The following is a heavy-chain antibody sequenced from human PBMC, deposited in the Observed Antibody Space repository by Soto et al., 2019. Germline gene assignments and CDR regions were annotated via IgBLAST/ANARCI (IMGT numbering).Heavy chain of an antibody. V-gene: IGHV1-69*12. D-gene: IGHD5-12*01. CDR3: ARDYGMATLQHYYYGMDV. J-gene: IGHJ6*02. CDR1: GGTFSNYG. CDR2: IIPIFGTA. Sequence: QVQLVQSGAEVKKPGSSVKVSCKASGGTFSNYGISWVRQAPGQGLEWMGGIIPIFGTANYAQKFQGRVTITADESTRTAYMELSSLRSEDTAVYSCARDYGMATLQHYYYGMDVWGQGTTVTVSS.